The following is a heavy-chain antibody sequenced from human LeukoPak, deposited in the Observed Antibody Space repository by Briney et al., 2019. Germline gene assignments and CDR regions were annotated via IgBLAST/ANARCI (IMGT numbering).Heavy chain of an antibody. CDR1: GGSISTSHYY. Sequence: SETLSLTCTVSGGSISTSHYYWGWIRQPPGKGLEWIGSISYSGSTYYNPSLKSRVTILVDTSKNQFSLRLSSVTAADTAVYYCASKQWVFYYMDVWGKGTTVTVSS. D-gene: IGHD1-26*01. V-gene: IGHV4-39*01. J-gene: IGHJ6*03. CDR2: ISYSGST. CDR3: ASKQWVFYYMDV.